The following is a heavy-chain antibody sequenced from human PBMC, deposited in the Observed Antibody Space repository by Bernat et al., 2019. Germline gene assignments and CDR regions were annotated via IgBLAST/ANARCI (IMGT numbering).Heavy chain of an antibody. CDR1: GFTFSSYA. V-gene: IGHV3-30-3*01. D-gene: IGHD6-19*01. J-gene: IGHJ5*02. CDR3: ARDRGPIAVLEFDP. Sequence: QVQLVESGGGVVQPGRSLRLSCAASGFTFSSYAMHWVRQAPGKGLEWVAVISYDGSNKYYADSVKGRFTISRDNSKNTLYLQMNSLRAEDTAVYYCARDRGPIAVLEFDPWGQGTLVTVSS. CDR2: ISYDGSNK.